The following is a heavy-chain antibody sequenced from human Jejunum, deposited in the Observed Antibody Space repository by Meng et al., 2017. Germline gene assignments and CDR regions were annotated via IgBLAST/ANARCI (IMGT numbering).Heavy chain of an antibody. CDR2: ISHDGTHT. J-gene: IGHJ4*02. CDR1: GFPVSVYT. V-gene: IGHV3-30*04. D-gene: IGHD5-18*01. CDR3: ARIGFGFSFGNGIDY. Sequence: VDRVESCGGLVQPGGSLRLSFSASGFPVSVYTTHWVRQAPGKGLEWVAVISHDGTHTYYADSVKGRFTISRDNSKNTLYLQMDSLRAEDTAVYYCARIGFGFSFGNGIDYWGQGTLVTVSS.